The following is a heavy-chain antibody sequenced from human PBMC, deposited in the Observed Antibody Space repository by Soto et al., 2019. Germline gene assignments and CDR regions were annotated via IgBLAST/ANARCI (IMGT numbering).Heavy chain of an antibody. CDR2: ISTSGGNT. D-gene: IGHD6-6*01. Sequence: EVQLLESGGGLVQPGGSLRLSCAASGFTFSNYALTWVRQAPGKGLEWVSNISTSGGNTDYADSVRGRFTXSRDXSKXXXXXXXXXXXXXDXAIYYXAKERAARGIDYWGQGTLVTVSS. CDR1: GFTFSNYA. CDR3: AKERAARGIDY. V-gene: IGHV3-23*01. J-gene: IGHJ4*02.